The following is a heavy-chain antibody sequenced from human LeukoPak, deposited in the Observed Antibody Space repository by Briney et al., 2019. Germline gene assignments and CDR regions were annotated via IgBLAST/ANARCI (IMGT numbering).Heavy chain of an antibody. CDR2: IIPIFGTA. CDR3: ARALTIVVVPAAPNWFDP. D-gene: IGHD2-2*01. J-gene: IGHJ5*02. Sequence: SVKVSCKASVGTFSSYAISWVRQAPGQGLEWMGGIIPIFGTANYAQKFQGRVTITADESTSTAYMELSSLRSEDTAVYYRARALTIVVVPAAPNWFDPWGQGTLVTVSS. CDR1: VGTFSSYA. V-gene: IGHV1-69*13.